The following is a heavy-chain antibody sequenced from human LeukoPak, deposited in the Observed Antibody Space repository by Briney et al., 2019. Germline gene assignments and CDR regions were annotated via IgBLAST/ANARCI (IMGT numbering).Heavy chain of an antibody. CDR1: GGSFSGYY. V-gene: IGHV4-34*01. CDR3: ASSGSLRWFDP. J-gene: IGHJ5*02. Sequence: PSETLSLTCAAYGGSFSGYYWSWIRQPPGKGLEWIGEIYHSGSTNYNPSLKSRVTISVDKSKNQFSLKLSSVTAADTAVYYCASSGSLRWFDPWGQGTLVTVSS. CDR2: IYHSGST. D-gene: IGHD1-26*01.